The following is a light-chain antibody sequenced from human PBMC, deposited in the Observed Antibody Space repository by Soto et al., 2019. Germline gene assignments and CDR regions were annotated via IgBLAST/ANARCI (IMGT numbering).Light chain of an antibody. Sequence: QSVLTQPPSVSGAPGQRVTISCTGTRSNIGAGYAVHWYQQLPGTAPKLLISDNSNRPSGVPDRFSGSKSGTSASLAITGLQAEDEADYYCQSYDSTLRVLFGGGTKLTVL. V-gene: IGLV1-40*01. CDR2: DNS. CDR1: RSNIGAGYA. CDR3: QSYDSTLRVL. J-gene: IGLJ2*01.